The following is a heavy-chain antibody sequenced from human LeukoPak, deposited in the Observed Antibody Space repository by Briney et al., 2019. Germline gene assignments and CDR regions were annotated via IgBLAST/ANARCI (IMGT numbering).Heavy chain of an antibody. Sequence: SQTLSLTCTVSGGSISSGGYYWSWIRQHPGKGLEWIGYIYYSGSTNYNPSLKSRVTISVDTSKNQLSLKLSSVTAADTAVYYCARVSGGYDYYYYYGMDVWGQGTTVTVSS. V-gene: IGHV4-31*03. D-gene: IGHD5-12*01. CDR1: GGSISSGGYY. CDR3: ARVSGGYDYYYYYGMDV. CDR2: IYYSGST. J-gene: IGHJ6*02.